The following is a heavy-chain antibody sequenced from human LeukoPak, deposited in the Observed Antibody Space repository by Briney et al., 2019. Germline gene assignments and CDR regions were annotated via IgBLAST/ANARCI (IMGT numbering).Heavy chain of an antibody. V-gene: IGHV4-38-2*01. Sequence: PSETLPLTCSVSGFSISSGYHWGWIRQSPGKGLVWIGTIFRTGSAYYNASLKSRATIAVDTSTNQFSLKLGSVTAADTAVYYCARLTYSYDSASSGYYYFDNWGQGALVSVSS. CDR1: GFSISSGYH. CDR3: ARLTYSYDSASSGYYYFDN. CDR2: IFRTGSA. D-gene: IGHD3-22*01. J-gene: IGHJ4*02.